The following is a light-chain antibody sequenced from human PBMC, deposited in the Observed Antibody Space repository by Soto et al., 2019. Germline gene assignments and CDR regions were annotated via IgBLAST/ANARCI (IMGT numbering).Light chain of an antibody. J-gene: IGKJ1*01. CDR2: AAS. V-gene: IGKV1-39*01. CDR3: QQSYSTPT. CDR1: QSISSY. Sequence: DIQMTQSPSSLSASVGDRVTITCRASQSISSYLNWYQQKPGKAPKLLNYAASILQSGVPSSFSGSGSGTDFTLTFSSLQPEDFATYYCQQSYSTPTFGQGTKVDIK.